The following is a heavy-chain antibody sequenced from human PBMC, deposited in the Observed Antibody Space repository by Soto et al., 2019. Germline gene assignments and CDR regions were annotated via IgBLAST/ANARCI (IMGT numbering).Heavy chain of an antibody. V-gene: IGHV2-26*01. CDR3: ARIRHYDFWSGYLYYYYYGMDV. CDR2: IFSNDEK. CDR1: GFSLINSIMC. Sequence: SGPTLVNPTETLTLTFTVSGFSLINSIMCVSWIRHPPGKALEWLAHIFSNDEKSYSTSLKSRLTISKDTSKSQVVLTMTNMDPVDTATYYCARIRHYDFWSGYLYYYYYGMDVWGQGTTVTVSS. D-gene: IGHD3-3*01. J-gene: IGHJ6*02.